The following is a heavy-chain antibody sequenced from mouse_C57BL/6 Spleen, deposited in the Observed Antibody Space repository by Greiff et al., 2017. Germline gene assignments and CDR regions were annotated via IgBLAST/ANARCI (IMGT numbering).Heavy chain of an antibody. CDR3: ARGGPLRGYFDY. Sequence: VQLQQPGAELVRPGSSVKLSCKASGYTFTSYWMHWVKQRPIQGLEWIGNIDPSDSETHYNQKFKDKATLTVDKSSSTAYMQLSSLTSEDSAVYYGARGGPLRGYFDYWGQGTTLTVSS. J-gene: IGHJ2*01. V-gene: IGHV1-52*01. CDR1: GYTFTSYW. D-gene: IGHD6-1*01. CDR2: IDPSDSET.